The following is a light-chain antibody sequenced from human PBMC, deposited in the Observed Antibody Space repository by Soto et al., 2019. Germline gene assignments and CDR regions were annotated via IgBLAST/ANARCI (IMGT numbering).Light chain of an antibody. CDR2: GAS. CDR1: HDVRSW. CDR3: QHANGGPWT. J-gene: IGKJ1*01. Sequence: DIQMTQSPSSVSASVGDRVTISCRASHDVRSWFAWYQQKPGKAPNLLICGASTLQSGVPSGFIGSGSGTDFTLTISSLPPEDLSAYFCQHANGGPWTFGQGTQVEVK. V-gene: IGKV1-12*02.